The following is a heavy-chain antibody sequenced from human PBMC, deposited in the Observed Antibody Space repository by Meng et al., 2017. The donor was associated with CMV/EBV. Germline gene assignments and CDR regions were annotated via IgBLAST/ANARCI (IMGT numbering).Heavy chain of an antibody. CDR2: IYYSGST. CDR1: GGSISSGDYY. J-gene: IGHJ4*02. CDR3: ARGGDFWSGYYIDY. V-gene: IGHV4-30-4*08. Sequence: SETLSLTCTVSGGSISSGDYYWSWIRQPPGKGLEWIGYIYYSGSTYYNPSLKSRVTISVDTSKNQFSLKLSSVTAAETAVYYCARGGDFWSGYYIDYWGQGTLVTVSS. D-gene: IGHD3-3*01.